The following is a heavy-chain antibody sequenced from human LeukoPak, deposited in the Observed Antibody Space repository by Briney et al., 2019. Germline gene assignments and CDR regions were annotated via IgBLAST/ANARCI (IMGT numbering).Heavy chain of an antibody. V-gene: IGHV3-7*01. D-gene: IGHD2-2*01. CDR2: IKQDGSEK. CDR3: ARVDIVVVPAEAYYYMDV. CDR1: GFTFSRHS. J-gene: IGHJ6*03. Sequence: PGGSLRLSCAASGFTFSRHSMSWVRQAPGKGLEWVANIKQDGSEKYYVDSVKGRFTISRDNAKNSLYLQMNSLRAEDTAVYYCARVDIVVVPAEAYYYMDVWGKGTTVTVSS.